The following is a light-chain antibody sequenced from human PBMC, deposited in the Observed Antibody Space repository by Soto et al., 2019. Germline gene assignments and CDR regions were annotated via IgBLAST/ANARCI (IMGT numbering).Light chain of an antibody. CDR3: SSYTSSSTRV. V-gene: IGLV2-14*03. Sequence: QYVLTQPASVSGSPGQSITISCTGTSSDIGAYDFVSWYQQHPGKAQKLMIYEVNNRPSGVFNRFSGSKSVNTATLTISGLQAEDEADYYCSSYTSSSTRVFGTGT. CDR1: SSDIGAYDF. CDR2: EVN. J-gene: IGLJ1*01.